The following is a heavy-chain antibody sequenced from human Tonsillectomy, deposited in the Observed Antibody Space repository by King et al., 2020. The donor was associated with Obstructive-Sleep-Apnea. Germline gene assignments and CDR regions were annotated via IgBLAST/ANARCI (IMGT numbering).Heavy chain of an antibody. V-gene: IGHV3-30*03. CDR1: GLTFSNYG. CDR3: GGDNCFDP. Sequence: VQLVESGGGVVQPGRSLRLSCAASGLTFSNYGMHWVRQAPGEGLEWVAIISYDGSDKYYADSLKGRFTISRDNSKSTLYLQMNSLRPEDSAVYYCGGDNCFDPWGQGTLVTVSS. CDR2: ISYDGSDK. J-gene: IGHJ5*02.